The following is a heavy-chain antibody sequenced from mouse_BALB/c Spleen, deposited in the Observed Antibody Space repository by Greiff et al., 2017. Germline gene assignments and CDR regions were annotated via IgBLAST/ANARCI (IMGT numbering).Heavy chain of an antibody. CDR1: GYTFTSYT. CDR3: ANYYGSSYGYAMDY. CDR2: INPSSGYT. D-gene: IGHD1-1*01. J-gene: IGHJ4*01. V-gene: IGHV1-4*02. Sequence: QVQLQQSAAELARPGASVKMSCKASGYTFTSYTMHWVKQRPGQGLEWIGYINPSSGYTEYNQKFKDKTTLTADKSSSTAYMQLSSLTSEDSAVYYCANYYGSSYGYAMDYWGQGTSVTVSS.